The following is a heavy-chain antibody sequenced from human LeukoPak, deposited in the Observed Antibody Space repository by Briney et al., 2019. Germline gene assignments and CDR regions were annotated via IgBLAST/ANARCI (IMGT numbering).Heavy chain of an antibody. J-gene: IGHJ3*02. Sequence: SETLSLTCTVSGGSITSYSWNWIRQPPGKGLEWIGTIYYSGSTYYNPSLKSRVTISVDTSKNQFSLKLSSVTASDTAVYYCARRFAPSRNDAFDIWGQGTMVTVSS. CDR2: IYYSGST. D-gene: IGHD3-10*01. V-gene: IGHV4-59*04. CDR1: GGSITSYS. CDR3: ARRFAPSRNDAFDI.